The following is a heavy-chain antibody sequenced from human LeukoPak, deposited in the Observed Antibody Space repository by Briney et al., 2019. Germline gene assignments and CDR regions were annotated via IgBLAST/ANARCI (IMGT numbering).Heavy chain of an antibody. CDR3: ARSSYSSSSGGFDY. D-gene: IGHD6-6*01. CDR1: GGSISSGGYY. CDR2: IYYSGST. Sequence: PSETLSLTCTVSGGSISSGGYYWSWIRQHPGKGLEWIGYIYYSGSTYYSPSLKSRVTISVDTSKNQFSLKLSSVTAADTAVYYCARSSYSSSSGGFDYWGQGTLVTVSS. V-gene: IGHV4-31*03. J-gene: IGHJ4*02.